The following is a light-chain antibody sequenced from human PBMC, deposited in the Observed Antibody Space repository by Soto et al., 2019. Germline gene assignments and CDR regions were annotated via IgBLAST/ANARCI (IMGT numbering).Light chain of an antibody. CDR3: QQRYNWPIT. Sequence: EIVLTQSPATLSLSPGERATLSCRASQSVSSYLAWYQQKPGQAPRLLIYDASNRATGIPARFSGSGSGTDFTLTISSLEPEDFSVYSCQQRYNWPITFGQGTRLEMK. V-gene: IGKV3-11*01. J-gene: IGKJ5*01. CDR2: DAS. CDR1: QSVSSY.